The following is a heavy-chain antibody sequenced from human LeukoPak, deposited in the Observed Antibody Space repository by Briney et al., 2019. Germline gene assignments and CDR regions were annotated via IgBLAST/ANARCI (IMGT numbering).Heavy chain of an antibody. CDR1: GFTFSSYA. V-gene: IGHV3-23*01. Sequence: GGSLRLSCAASGFTFSSYAMSWVRQAPGKGLEWVSAISGSGGSTYYADSVKGRFTISRDNSKNTLYLQMNSLRAEDTAVYYCAKDLKPIAVAGTGYYYYYYGMDVWGQGTTVTVSS. J-gene: IGHJ6*02. CDR2: ISGSGGST. CDR3: AKDLKPIAVAGTGYYYYYYGMDV. D-gene: IGHD6-19*01.